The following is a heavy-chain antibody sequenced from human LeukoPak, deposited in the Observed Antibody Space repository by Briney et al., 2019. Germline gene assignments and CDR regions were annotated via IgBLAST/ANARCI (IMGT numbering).Heavy chain of an antibody. CDR1: GDSISSYY. CDR3: ATGYSSTWYYFDY. D-gene: IGHD6-13*01. Sequence: SETLSLTCTVSGDSISSYYWSWIRQPPGKGLEWIGYIYHSGSTNYNPSLKSRVTISADTSKDQFSLKLASVTAADAAVYYCATGYSSTWYYFDYWGQGTLVTVSS. J-gene: IGHJ4*02. V-gene: IGHV4-59*01. CDR2: IYHSGST.